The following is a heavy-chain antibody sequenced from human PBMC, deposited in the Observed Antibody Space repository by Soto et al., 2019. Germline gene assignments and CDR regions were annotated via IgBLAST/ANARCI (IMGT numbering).Heavy chain of an antibody. CDR3: GGPLWNTTY. V-gene: IGHV3-23*01. Sequence: GGSLRLSCAASGFTFSNYGMSWVRQAPEKGLEWVSSIHFSGANTHYADSVEGRFTVSRDNSRSMLYLQIDSLRAEDSAVYFCGGPLWNTTYWGQGALVTVSS. CDR2: IHFSGANT. CDR1: GFTFSNYG. D-gene: IGHD3-10*01. J-gene: IGHJ4*02.